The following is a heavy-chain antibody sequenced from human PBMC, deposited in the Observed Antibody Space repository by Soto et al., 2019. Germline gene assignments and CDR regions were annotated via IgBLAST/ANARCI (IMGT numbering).Heavy chain of an antibody. CDR3: ARGGPPRYYYDSSGYWDLDAFDI. CDR1: GYTFTGYY. J-gene: IGHJ3*02. CDR2: INPNSGGT. V-gene: IGHV1-2*02. Sequence: VASVKVSCKASGYTFTGYYMHWVRQAPGQGLEWMGWINPNSGGTNYAQKFQGRVTMTRDTSISTAYMELSRLRSDDTAVYYCARGGPPRYYYDSSGYWDLDAFDIWGQGTMVTVSS. D-gene: IGHD3-22*01.